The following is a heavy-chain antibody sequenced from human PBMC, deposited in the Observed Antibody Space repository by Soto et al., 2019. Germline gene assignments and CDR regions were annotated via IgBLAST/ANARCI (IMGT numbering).Heavy chain of an antibody. CDR3: VKASGSDNDRLQS. V-gene: IGHV1-2*04. Sequence: ASVKVSGKASGYTFTDYYLEWVRQAPGQGLEWMGWINPNSGGTNYEQKFQDWVTMTRDTSISTHYMELRRMTSDDTAVYYCVKASGSDNDRLQSWAQGTIVTVSS. CDR2: INPNSGGT. CDR1: GYTFTDYY. D-gene: IGHD3-10*01. J-gene: IGHJ5*02.